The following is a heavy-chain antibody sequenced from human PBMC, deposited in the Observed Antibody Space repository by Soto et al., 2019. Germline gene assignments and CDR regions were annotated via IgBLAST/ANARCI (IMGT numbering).Heavy chain of an antibody. CDR2: IIPIFGTA. J-gene: IGHJ6*02. CDR3: ARLHSHGTYGMDV. Sequence: SRKSCCNASGGRFTYTPSWVRQAPGQGLEWMGGIIPIFGTANYAQKFQGRVTITADESTKTAYMELSTLRSEDTAVYYCARLHSHGTYGMDVWGQVTTFTVS. V-gene: IGHV1-69*13. D-gene: IGHD5-18*01. CDR1: GGRFTYT.